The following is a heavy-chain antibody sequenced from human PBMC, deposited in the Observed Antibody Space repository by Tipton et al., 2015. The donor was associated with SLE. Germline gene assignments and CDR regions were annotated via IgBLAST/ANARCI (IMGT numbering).Heavy chain of an antibody. CDR2: IYYSGST. CDR1: GGSLSRYF. Sequence: TLSLTCTVSGGSLSRYFWSWIRKPPGKGREWIGYIYYSGSTNYNPSLKSRVTISVDTSKNQFSLKLSSVTAADTAVYYCARDRGSPFDYWGQGTLVTVSS. D-gene: IGHD3-16*01. CDR3: ARDRGSPFDY. J-gene: IGHJ4*02. V-gene: IGHV4-4*08.